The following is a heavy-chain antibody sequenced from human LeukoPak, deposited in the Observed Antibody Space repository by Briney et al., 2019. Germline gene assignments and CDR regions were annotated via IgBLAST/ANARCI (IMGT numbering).Heavy chain of an antibody. Sequence: KPSETLSLTCTVSGGSISSYYWSWIRQPPGKGLEWIGYIYYSGSTNYNPSLKSRVTISVDTSTNQFSLKLSSVTAADTAVYYCARPSRWELRNAFDIWGQGTMVTVSS. CDR2: IYYSGST. D-gene: IGHD1-26*01. J-gene: IGHJ3*02. V-gene: IGHV4-59*08. CDR1: GGSISSYY. CDR3: ARPSRWELRNAFDI.